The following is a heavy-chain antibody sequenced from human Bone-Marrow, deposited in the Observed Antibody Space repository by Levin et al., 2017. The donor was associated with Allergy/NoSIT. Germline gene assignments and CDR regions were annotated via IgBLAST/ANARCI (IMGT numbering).Heavy chain of an antibody. CDR1: GYTFTGYY. Sequence: PEASVKVSCKASGYTFTGYYMHWVRQAPGQGLEWMGRINPNSGDTNYAQKFQGRVTMTRDTSISTAYMELSRLKSDDTAVYYCATLNSGYVVYWGQGTLVTVSS. D-gene: IGHD5-12*01. J-gene: IGHJ4*02. CDR3: ATLNSGYVVY. V-gene: IGHV1-2*06. CDR2: INPNSGDT.